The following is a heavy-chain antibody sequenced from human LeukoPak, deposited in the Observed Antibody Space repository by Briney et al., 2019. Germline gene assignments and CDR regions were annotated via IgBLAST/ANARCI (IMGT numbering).Heavy chain of an antibody. CDR2: ISTSGGNT. V-gene: IGHV3-23*01. CDR1: AFSFSAYS. J-gene: IGHJ6*02. CDR3: SGSILRFLESNGMDV. D-gene: IGHD3-3*01. Sequence: PGGSLRLSCAASAFSFSAYSMNWVRQAPGKGLEWGSSISTSGGNTYYADSVKGRFIISRDNSKNTLYLQMNSLRAEDTAVYYCSGSILRFLESNGMDVWGQRTTVTVSS.